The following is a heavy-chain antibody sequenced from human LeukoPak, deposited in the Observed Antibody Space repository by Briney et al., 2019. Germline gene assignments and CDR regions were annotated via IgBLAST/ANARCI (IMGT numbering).Heavy chain of an antibody. CDR3: AKAVAGHPYYYYYGMDV. Sequence: SQTLSLTCAISGDSVSSNSATWNWIRQSPSRGLEWLGRTYYRSKWYNDYAVSVKSRITINPDTSKNQSSLQLNSVTPEDTAVYYCAKAVAGHPYYYYYGMDVWGQGTTVTVSS. CDR1: GDSVSSNSAT. D-gene: IGHD6-19*01. CDR2: TYYRSKWYN. J-gene: IGHJ6*02. V-gene: IGHV6-1*01.